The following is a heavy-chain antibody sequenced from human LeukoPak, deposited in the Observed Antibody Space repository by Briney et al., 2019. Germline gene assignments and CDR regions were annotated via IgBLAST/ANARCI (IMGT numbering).Heavy chain of an antibody. CDR3: ARLVGATTANYYYYYMDV. CDR1: GYTFTGYY. V-gene: IGHV1-2*06. D-gene: IGHD1-26*01. J-gene: IGHJ6*03. Sequence: ASVKVSCKASGYTFTGYYMHWVRQAPGQGLEWMGRINPNSGGTNYAEKFQRRVTMTRDTSISTAYMELSRLRSDDTAVYYCARLVGATTANYYYYYMDVWGKGTTVTVSS. CDR2: INPNSGGT.